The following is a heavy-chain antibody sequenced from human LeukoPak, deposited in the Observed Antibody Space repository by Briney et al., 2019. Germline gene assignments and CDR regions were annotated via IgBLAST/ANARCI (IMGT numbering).Heavy chain of an antibody. J-gene: IGHJ4*02. CDR1: GGTFSSYA. V-gene: IGHV1-69*13. D-gene: IGHD6-6*01. CDR3: ARDFGRPAARAFDY. CDR2: IIPIFGTA. Sequence: GASVKVSCKASGGTFSSYAISWVRQAPGQGLEWMGGIIPIFGTANYAQKFQGRVTITADESTSTAYMELSSLRSEDTAVYYCARDFGRPAARAFDYWGQGTLVTVSS.